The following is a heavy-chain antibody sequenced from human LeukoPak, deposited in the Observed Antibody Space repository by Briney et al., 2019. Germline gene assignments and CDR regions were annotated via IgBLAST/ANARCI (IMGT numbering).Heavy chain of an antibody. CDR3: AREDIVVVPAAIGREYYYYGMDV. V-gene: IGHV1-69*06. J-gene: IGHJ6*04. CDR2: IIPIFGTA. CDR1: GGTFSSYA. Sequence: HVASVKVSCTASGGTFSSYAISWVRQAPGQGLEWMGGIIPIFGTANYAQKLQGRVTITADKATSTAYMELSSLRSEDTAVYYCAREDIVVVPAAIGREYYYYGMDVWGKGTTVTVSS. D-gene: IGHD2-2*01.